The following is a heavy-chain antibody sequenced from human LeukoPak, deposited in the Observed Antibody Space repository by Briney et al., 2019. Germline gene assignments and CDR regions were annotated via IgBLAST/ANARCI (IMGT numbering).Heavy chain of an antibody. CDR3: ARESYYDSSGYSHDAFDI. D-gene: IGHD3-22*01. V-gene: IGHV4-39*07. Sequence: SETLSLTCTVSGGSISSSSYYWAWIRQPPGKGLEWIGSIYYSGNTYYKSSLKSRVTIAVDTPKNQFSLKLNSVTAADTAVYYCARESYYDSSGYSHDAFDIWGQGTMVTVSS. J-gene: IGHJ3*02. CDR1: GGSISSSSYY. CDR2: IYYSGNT.